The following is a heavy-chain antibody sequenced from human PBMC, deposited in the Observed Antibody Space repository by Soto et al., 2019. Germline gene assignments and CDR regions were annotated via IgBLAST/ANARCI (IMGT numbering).Heavy chain of an antibody. CDR2: INHSGST. CDR1: DSVFLGCY. D-gene: IGHD2-2*02. CDR3: ARGYFLYTPDY. J-gene: IGHJ4*02. V-gene: IGHV4-34*01. Sequence: SESEPQSVVDEDSVFLGCYCSMKRQPPGKGLEWIGEINHSGSTNYNPSLKSRVTISVDTSKNQFSLKLSSVTAADTAVYYCARGYFLYTPDYWGQGTLVTVSS.